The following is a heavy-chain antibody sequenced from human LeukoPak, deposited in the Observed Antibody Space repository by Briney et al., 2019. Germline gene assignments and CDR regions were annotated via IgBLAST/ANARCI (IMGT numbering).Heavy chain of an antibody. CDR1: GFSFSSYW. CDR2: INTDGSTT. J-gene: IGHJ4*02. CDR3: ARVAGGTTFDY. Sequence: GGSLRLSCAASGFSFSSYWMHWVRQAPGKGLVWVSRINTDGSTTTYADSVKGRFTISRDTAKNTLYLQMNGLRAEDTAVYYCARVAGGTTFDYWGQGALVTVSS. V-gene: IGHV3-74*01. D-gene: IGHD6-13*01.